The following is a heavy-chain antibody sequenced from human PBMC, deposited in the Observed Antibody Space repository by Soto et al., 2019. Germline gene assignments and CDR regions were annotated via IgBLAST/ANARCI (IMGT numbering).Heavy chain of an antibody. Sequence: QVQLVQSGAEVKTPGSSVKVSCKASGGTFSIYAFSWVRQAPRQGLEWMGGIIPMFGTPNYAQKFQGRVTIIADESTSTAYIELSSLTFQDTALYYCAGGGGTSHGSSGFRYGHFQHWGQGTLVTVSS. V-gene: IGHV1-69*01. CDR1: GGTFSIYA. D-gene: IGHD3-22*01. CDR2: IIPMFGTP. J-gene: IGHJ1*01. CDR3: AGGGGTSHGSSGFRYGHFQH.